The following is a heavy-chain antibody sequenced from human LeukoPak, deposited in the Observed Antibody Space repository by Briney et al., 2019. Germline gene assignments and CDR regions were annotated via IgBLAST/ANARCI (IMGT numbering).Heavy chain of an antibody. J-gene: IGHJ3*02. Sequence: PSETLSLTCDVSGGPISSGGFYWSWIRQVPGKGLEWIGYIYYSGSTYYNPSLKSRVTISVDTSKNQFSLKLSSVTAADTAVYYCARGDSAPLDAFDIWGQGTMVTVSS. CDR3: ARGDSAPLDAFDI. CDR1: GGPISSGGFY. D-gene: IGHD3-10*01. CDR2: IYYSGST. V-gene: IGHV4-30-4*08.